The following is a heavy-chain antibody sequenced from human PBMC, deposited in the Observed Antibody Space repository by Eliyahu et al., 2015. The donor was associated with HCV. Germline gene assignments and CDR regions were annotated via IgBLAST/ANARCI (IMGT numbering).Heavy chain of an antibody. V-gene: IGHV3-48*03. CDR1: GFSFSRYE. D-gene: IGHD1-14*01. Sequence: EVQLVESGGGLVQPGGSLRLSCAASGFSFSRYEMNWVRQAPGKGLEWVSYISSSGSSIYYADSVKGRFTISRDNAKNSLYLQMNSVRVEDTAVYYCARDSRFSGLDRAFDIWGQGTMVTVSS. CDR2: ISSSGSSI. CDR3: ARDSRFSGLDRAFDI. J-gene: IGHJ3*02.